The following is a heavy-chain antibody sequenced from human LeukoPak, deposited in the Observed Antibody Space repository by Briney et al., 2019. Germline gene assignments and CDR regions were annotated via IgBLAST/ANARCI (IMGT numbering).Heavy chain of an antibody. V-gene: IGHV1-46*01. J-gene: IGHJ5*02. Sequence: ASVRVSCRASGYSFTSHYMHWVRQAPGQGLEWMGLINPSGSSTLYAQKFQGRVTMTRDMSTTTDYMELSSLRSEDTAVYYCARDNSVGDIAWWFDPWGQGTLVTVSS. D-gene: IGHD3-16*02. CDR2: INPSGSST. CDR1: GYSFTSHY. CDR3: ARDNSVGDIAWWFDP.